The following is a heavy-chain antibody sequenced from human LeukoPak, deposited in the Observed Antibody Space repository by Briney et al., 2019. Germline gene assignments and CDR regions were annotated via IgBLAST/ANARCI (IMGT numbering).Heavy chain of an antibody. V-gene: IGHV1-2*02. J-gene: IGHJ4*02. Sequence: ASVKVSCKASGYTFTGYYIHWVRQAPGQGLEWMGWINPNSGGTNYAQKFQGRVTMTRDTSISTAYMELSRLRSDDTAVYYCARALYDSTSGGYYFDYWGQGTLVTVSS. CDR2: INPNSGGT. D-gene: IGHD3-22*01. CDR1: GYTFTGYY. CDR3: ARALYDSTSGGYYFDY.